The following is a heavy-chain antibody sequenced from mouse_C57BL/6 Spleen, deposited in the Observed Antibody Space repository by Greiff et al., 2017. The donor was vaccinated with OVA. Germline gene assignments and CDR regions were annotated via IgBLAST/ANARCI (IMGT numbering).Heavy chain of an antibody. CDR1: GYTFTSYW. Sequence: QVQLQQPGAELVMPGASVKLSCKASGYTFTSYWMHWVKQRPGQGLEWIGEIDPSDSYTNYNQKFKGKSTLTVDKSSSTAYMQLSSLTSEDSAVYYCAKGYDYEAWDFDGWGTGTTVTVSS. D-gene: IGHD2-4*01. CDR2: IDPSDSYT. CDR3: AKGYDYEAWDFDG. V-gene: IGHV1-69*01. J-gene: IGHJ1*03.